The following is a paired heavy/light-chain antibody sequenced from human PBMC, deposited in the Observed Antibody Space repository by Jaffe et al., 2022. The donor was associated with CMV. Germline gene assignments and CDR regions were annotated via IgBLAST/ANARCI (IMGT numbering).Heavy chain of an antibody. D-gene: IGHD2-15*01. CDR1: GYTFTNYF. Sequence: QVQLLQSGAEVKKPGASVKVSCKASGYTFTNYFIHWVRQAPGQGLEWMASMNPNTGDTVYLPRFQGWVSLTRDTSINTAYMELNRLTFDDTAVYYCATLGGGPHFGMDVWGRGTTVAVSS. CDR3: ATLGGGPHFGMDV. J-gene: IGHJ6*02. CDR2: MNPNTGDT. V-gene: IGHV1-2*04.
Light chain of an antibody. CDR1: TGAVTSGHY. J-gene: IGLJ3*02. CDR2: DVY. CDR3: LLFHNGVRV. V-gene: IGLV7-46*01. Sequence: QAVVTQEASLTVSPGRTVTLTCGSSTGAVTSGHYPYWIQQKPGQAPRTLIYDVYNKQSWTPARFSGSLLGGKAALTLSGARPEDEADYYCLLFHNGVRVFGGGTKLTVL.